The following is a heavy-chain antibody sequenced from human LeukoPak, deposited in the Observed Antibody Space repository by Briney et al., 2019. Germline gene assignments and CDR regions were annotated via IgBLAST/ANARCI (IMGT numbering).Heavy chain of an antibody. CDR1: GFTVSSNY. J-gene: IGHJ4*02. CDR3: ARGRTTVVTPLGPLDY. Sequence: GGSLRLSCAASGFTVSSNYMSWVRQAPGKGLEWVSVIYSGGSTYYADSVKGRFTISRDNSKNTLYLQMNSPRAEDTAVYYCARGRTTVVTPLGPLDYWGQGTLVTVSS. D-gene: IGHD4-23*01. V-gene: IGHV3-53*01. CDR2: IYSGGST.